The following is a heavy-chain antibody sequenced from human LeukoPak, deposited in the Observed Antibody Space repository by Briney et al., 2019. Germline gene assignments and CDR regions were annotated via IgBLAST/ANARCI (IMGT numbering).Heavy chain of an antibody. V-gene: IGHV3-23*01. CDR2: ISGSGGST. CDR1: GFTFSSYG. J-gene: IGHJ5*02. CDR3: ARDWTHYSLNNWFDP. Sequence: GGSLRLSCAASGFTFSSYGMSWVRQAPGKGLEWVSAISGSGGSTYYADSVKGRFAISRDSAKNTLYLQMNSLRAEDTAVYYCARDWTHYSLNNWFDPWGQGTLVTVSS. D-gene: IGHD4-11*01.